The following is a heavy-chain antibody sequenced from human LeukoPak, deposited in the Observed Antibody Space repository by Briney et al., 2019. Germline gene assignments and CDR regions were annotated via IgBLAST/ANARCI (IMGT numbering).Heavy chain of an antibody. J-gene: IGHJ4*02. V-gene: IGHV4-39*01. Sequence: SETLSLTCTVSGGSIGSGGYYWSWIRQPPGKGLEWIGSIYYDGSTYYNPSLKSRVTISVDTSKNQFSLKLSSVTAADTAVYYCARRRYSSGYIDYWGQGTLVTVSS. CDR1: GGSIGSGGYY. CDR3: ARRRYSSGYIDY. CDR2: IYYDGST. D-gene: IGHD6-25*01.